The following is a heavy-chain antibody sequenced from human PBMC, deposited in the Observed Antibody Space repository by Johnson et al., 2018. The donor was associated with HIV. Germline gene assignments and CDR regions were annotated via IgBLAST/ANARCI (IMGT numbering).Heavy chain of an antibody. J-gene: IGHJ3*02. V-gene: IGHV3-30*04. Sequence: QVQVVESGGGVVQPGTSLRLSCAASGFTFNNYAMHWVRQAPGKGLEWVAVISYDGSYEYYADSVKGRFTISRDNFKNTLYLQMNSLRDEDTAVYCCARPYILLQLVSAFDIWGQGTMVTVSS. CDR2: ISYDGSYE. CDR1: GFTFNNYA. D-gene: IGHD6-6*01. CDR3: ARPYILLQLVSAFDI.